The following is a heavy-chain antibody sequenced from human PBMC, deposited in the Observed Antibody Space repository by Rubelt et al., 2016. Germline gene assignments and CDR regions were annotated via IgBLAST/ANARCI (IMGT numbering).Heavy chain of an antibody. J-gene: IGHJ2*01. CDR1: GFTVSSNY. V-gene: IGHV3-66*01. Sequence: EVQLVESGGGLVQPGGSLRLSCAASGFTVSSNYMSWVRQAPGKGLEWVSVIYSGGSSHYAASVKGRFTIPRDNSKNTVYLQLNSLRAEDTALYYCARGDYDLWGRGTLVTVSS. CDR3: ARGDYDL. CDR2: IYSGGSS.